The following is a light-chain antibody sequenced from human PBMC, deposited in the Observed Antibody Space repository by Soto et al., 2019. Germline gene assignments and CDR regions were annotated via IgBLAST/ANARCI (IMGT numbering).Light chain of an antibody. Sequence: QSVLTQPPSASGTPGLRVTFSCSGSSSNIGSNPVSWYQQHPGKAPKLLISEVTNRPSGVSNRFSGSKSGNTASLTISGLLAEDEADYYCSSYTRNTTPVVFGGGTKLTVL. CDR3: SSYTRNTTPVV. J-gene: IGLJ2*01. V-gene: IGLV2-14*01. CDR1: SSNIGSNP. CDR2: EVT.